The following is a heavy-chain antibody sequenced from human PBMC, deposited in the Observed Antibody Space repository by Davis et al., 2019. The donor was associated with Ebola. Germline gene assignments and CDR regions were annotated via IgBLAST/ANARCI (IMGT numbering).Heavy chain of an antibody. Sequence: GGSLRLSCAVSGLTFTFYGFTWVRQAPGKGLEWVSHISSDWGNILYADSVKGRFTISRDNAKDSLYLQMNSLRDEDTAVYDCATDAHYDEDFDYWGQGTLVTVSS. CDR2: ISSDWGNI. J-gene: IGHJ4*02. V-gene: IGHV3-48*02. CDR1: GLTFTFYG. CDR3: ATDAHYDEDFDY. D-gene: IGHD3-22*01.